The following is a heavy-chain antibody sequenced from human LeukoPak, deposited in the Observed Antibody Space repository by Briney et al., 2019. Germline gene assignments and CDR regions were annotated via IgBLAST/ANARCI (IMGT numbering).Heavy chain of an antibody. CDR2: IYTSGSS. J-gene: IGHJ1*01. V-gene: IGHV4-4*07. D-gene: IGHD2-2*01. CDR1: GGSISSYY. Sequence: PSETLSLTCTVTGGSISSYYWSWIRQPAGKGLEWVGRIYTSGSSNYNPSPKSGVTISVDTPKNQLSLKLRSVTAADTAVYYCARETRYCSSTSCHGYFQHWGESTLVTVSS. CDR3: ARETRYCSSTSCHGYFQH.